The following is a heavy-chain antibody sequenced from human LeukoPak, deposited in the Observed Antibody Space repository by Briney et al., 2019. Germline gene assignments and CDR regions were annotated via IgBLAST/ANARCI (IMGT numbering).Heavy chain of an antibody. CDR2: LYSGGST. CDR1: GFTVSSTY. J-gene: IGHJ4*02. CDR3: ATLRTDRTSYHFDY. Sequence: GGSLRLSCAASGFTVSSTYMSWVRQAPGKGLEWVSVLYSGGSTYYADSVKGRFTISRDNSKNTLYLQMNNLRAEDTAVYYCATLRTDRTSYHFDYWGREPWSPSPQ. V-gene: IGHV3-66*01.